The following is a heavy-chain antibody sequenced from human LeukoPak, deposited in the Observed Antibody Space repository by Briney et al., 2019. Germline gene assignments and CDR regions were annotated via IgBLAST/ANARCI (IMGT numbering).Heavy chain of an antibody. Sequence: SETLSLTCAVYGGSFSGYYWSWIRQPPGKGLEWIGEINHSGSTNYNPSLESRVTISVDTSKNQFSLKLSSVTAADTAVYYCARACSSSYYYYYYYMDVWGKGTTVTVSS. D-gene: IGHD6-6*01. J-gene: IGHJ6*03. CDR2: INHSGST. V-gene: IGHV4-34*01. CDR1: GGSFSGYY. CDR3: ARACSSSYYYYYYYMDV.